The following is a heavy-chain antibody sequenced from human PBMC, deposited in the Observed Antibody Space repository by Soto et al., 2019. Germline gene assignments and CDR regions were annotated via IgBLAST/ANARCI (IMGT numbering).Heavy chain of an antibody. D-gene: IGHD7-27*01. CDR2: IYYSGTT. Sequence: QMQLQESGPGLVKPSETLSLTCTVSGDSISSFYWSWIRQPPGKGLEWIGYIYYSGTTNYNPSLESPVTISVDTSKNLFSLKLSSVTAADTAVYFCARAGTNSRYFDLWGRGTLVTVSS. CDR3: ARAGTNSRYFDL. J-gene: IGHJ2*01. CDR1: GDSISSFY. V-gene: IGHV4-59*01.